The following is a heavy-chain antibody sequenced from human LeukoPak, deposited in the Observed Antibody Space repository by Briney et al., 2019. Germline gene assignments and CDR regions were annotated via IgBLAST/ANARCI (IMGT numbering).Heavy chain of an antibody. CDR3: TKDRDD. V-gene: IGHV3-43*02. Sequence: GGSLRLSCAASGFTFSSYAMTWVRQAPGKGLEWVSLISGDGGSTYYADSVKGRFTISRDNSQNSVYLQMSSLRTEDTALYYCTKDRDDWGQGTLVTVSS. CDR2: ISGDGGST. CDR1: GFTFSSYA. J-gene: IGHJ4*02.